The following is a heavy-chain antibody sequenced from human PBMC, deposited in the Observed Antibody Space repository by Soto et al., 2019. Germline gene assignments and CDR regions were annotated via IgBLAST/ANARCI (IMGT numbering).Heavy chain of an antibody. D-gene: IGHD7-27*01. Sequence: ASVKVSCKASGYIYASYGISWVRQAPGQGLEWMGWVRPYNGNTKYSQKFQGRVTITRDTSASTAYMELSSLRSEDTAVYYCARDDVLGTFDYWGQGTLVTVSS. CDR2: VRPYNGNT. CDR1: GYIYASYG. J-gene: IGHJ4*02. V-gene: IGHV1-18*04. CDR3: ARDDVLGTFDY.